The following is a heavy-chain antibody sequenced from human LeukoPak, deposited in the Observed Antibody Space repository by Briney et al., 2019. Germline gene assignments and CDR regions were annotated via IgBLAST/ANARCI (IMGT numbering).Heavy chain of an antibody. D-gene: IGHD1-26*01. V-gene: IGHV3-33*01. CDR3: AREVGATAFDY. CDR1: GFTFSSFG. Sequence: GGSLRLSCAASGFTFSSFGMHWVRQAPGKGLEWVAVIWSDGSNKYYADSVKGRFTISRDNSKNTLYLQMNSLRAEDTAVYYCAREVGATAFDYWGQGTLVTVSS. CDR2: IWSDGSNK. J-gene: IGHJ4*02.